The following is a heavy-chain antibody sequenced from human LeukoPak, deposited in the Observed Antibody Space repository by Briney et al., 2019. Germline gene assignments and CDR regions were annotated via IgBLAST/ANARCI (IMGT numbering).Heavy chain of an antibody. J-gene: IGHJ4*02. CDR3: AGAPGGY. CDR1: GYTFTSYY. CDR2: INPSGGST. V-gene: IGHV1-46*01. Sequence: GGSLRLSCAASGYTFTSYYMNWVRQAPGQGLEWMGIINPSGGSTSYAQKFQGRVTMTRDTSTSTVYMELSSLRSEDTAVYYCAGAPGGYWGQGTLVTVSS.